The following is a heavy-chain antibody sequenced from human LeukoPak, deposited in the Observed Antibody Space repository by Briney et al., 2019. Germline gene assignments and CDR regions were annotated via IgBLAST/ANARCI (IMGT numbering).Heavy chain of an antibody. CDR1: GLTFSSSW. CDR3: ARDHRGLFDY. J-gene: IGHJ4*02. CDR2: INSDGSKT. D-gene: IGHD3-10*01. V-gene: IGHV3-74*01. Sequence: GGSLRLSCAASGLTFSSSWMHWVRQAPGKGLVWVSRINSDGSKTDYADSVKGRFTISRDNAKNSLYLQMSSLRGEDTAVYYCARDHRGLFDYWGQGTLVTVSS.